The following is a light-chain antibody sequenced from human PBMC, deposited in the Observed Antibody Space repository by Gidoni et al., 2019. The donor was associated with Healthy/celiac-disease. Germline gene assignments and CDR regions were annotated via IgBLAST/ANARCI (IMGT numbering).Light chain of an antibody. J-gene: IGLJ1*01. V-gene: IGLV3-21*02. CDR2: DDS. CDR1: NIGSKS. Sequence: SYVLTQPPSVSVAPGQTARITCGGNNIGSKSVHWYRQKPGQAPVLVVYDDSDRPSGIPERFSGSNSGNTATLTISRVEAGDEADYYCQVWDSSSDLGVFGTGTKVTVL. CDR3: QVWDSSSDLGV.